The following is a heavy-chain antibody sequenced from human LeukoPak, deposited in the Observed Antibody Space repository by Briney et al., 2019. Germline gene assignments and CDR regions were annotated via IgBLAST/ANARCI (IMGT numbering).Heavy chain of an antibody. CDR1: GFTFSSYG. D-gene: IGHD2-2*01. J-gene: IGHJ4*02. CDR3: AKDHGDIVVVPAATAPDY. CDR2: IWYDGSNK. Sequence: GGSLRLSCAASGFTFSSYGMHWVRQAPGKGLEWVAVIWYDGSNKYYADSVKGRFTISRVNSKNTLYLQMNSLRAEDTAVYYCAKDHGDIVVVPAATAPDYWGQGTLVTVSS. V-gene: IGHV3-33*06.